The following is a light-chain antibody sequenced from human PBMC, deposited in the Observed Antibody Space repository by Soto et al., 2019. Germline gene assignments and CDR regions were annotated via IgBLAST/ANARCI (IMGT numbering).Light chain of an antibody. CDR3: LSFDSSLSVV. CDR2: GNT. J-gene: IGLJ2*01. V-gene: IGLV1-40*01. CDR1: RSNIGAGYD. Sequence: QSVLTQPPSLSGAPVQRVTISCTGSRSNIGAGYDVHWYQQLPGRAPKLLIYGNTNRPSGVPDRFSGSKSGTSASLAITGLQAEDEADYYCLSFDSSLSVVFGGGTKLTVL.